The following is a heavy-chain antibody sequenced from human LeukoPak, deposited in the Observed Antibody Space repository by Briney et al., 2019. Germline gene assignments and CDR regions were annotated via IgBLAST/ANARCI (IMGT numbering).Heavy chain of an antibody. Sequence: PETLSLTCAVYGGSFSGYYWSWIRQPPGKGLEWIGEINHSGSTNYNPSLKSRVTISVDTSKNQFSLKLSSVTAADTAVYYCARHVAGSDVFDVWGQGTMVTVSS. J-gene: IGHJ3*01. CDR2: INHSGST. D-gene: IGHD6-13*01. CDR3: ARHVAGSDVFDV. V-gene: IGHV4-34*01. CDR1: GGSFSGYY.